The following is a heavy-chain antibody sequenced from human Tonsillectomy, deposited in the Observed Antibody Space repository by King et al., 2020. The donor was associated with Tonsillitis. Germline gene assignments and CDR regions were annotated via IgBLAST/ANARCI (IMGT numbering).Heavy chain of an antibody. Sequence: VQLVESGAEVKKPGASVKVSCKASGYTFTSYYLHWVRQAPGQGLEWMGLIIPYGGSTTYAQKFQGRVTMTRDTSTSTVYMELSSLRSEDTAMYYCARGGGAVVPGTPPGSDPPWKYWGQGSQVLVST. CDR2: IIPYGGST. V-gene: IGHV1-46*01. D-gene: IGHD2-2*01. J-gene: IGHJ4*02. CDR3: ARGGGAVVPGTPPGSDPPWKY. CDR1: GYTFTSYY.